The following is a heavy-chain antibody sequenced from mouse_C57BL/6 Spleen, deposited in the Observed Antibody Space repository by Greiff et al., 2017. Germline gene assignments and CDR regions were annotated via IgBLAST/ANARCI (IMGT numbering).Heavy chain of an antibody. V-gene: IGHV7-3*01. CDR3: ARYLTGYFDD. Sequence: EVKLMESGGGLVQPGGSLSLSCAASGFTFTDYYMSWVRQPPGKALEWLGFISNKANGYTTEYSASVKGRFTISRENSQSILYLQMNALRAEDSATYYCARYLTGYFDDWGQGTTLTVSS. J-gene: IGHJ2*01. CDR2: ISNKANGYTT. CDR1: GFTFTDYY.